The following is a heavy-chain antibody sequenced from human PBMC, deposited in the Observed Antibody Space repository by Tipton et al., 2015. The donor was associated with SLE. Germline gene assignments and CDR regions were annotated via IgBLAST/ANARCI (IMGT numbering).Heavy chain of an antibody. J-gene: IGHJ4*02. CDR1: GDSFSNHF. CDR2: MYRSGTT. Sequence: TLSLTCTVSGDSFSNHFWSWIRQPPGKGLEWIGYMYRSGTTKYNPSLKSRVTISVDTSKSQFSLKLSSVTAADTAIYYCARQSHDVPYTAAFDYWGQGTLVTVSS. D-gene: IGHD1-1*01. V-gene: IGHV4-59*08. CDR3: ARQSHDVPYTAAFDY.